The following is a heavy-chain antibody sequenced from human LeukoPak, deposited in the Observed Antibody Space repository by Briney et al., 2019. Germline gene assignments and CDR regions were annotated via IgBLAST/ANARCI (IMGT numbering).Heavy chain of an antibody. D-gene: IGHD5-18*01. CDR3: AKVQSSVWVQTFDY. Sequence: PGGSLRLSCAASGFTFSSYAMSWVRQAPGKGLEWVSVISGSGGSTYYADSVKGRFAIFRDNSKNTLYLQMNSLRVEDTAVYYCAKVQSSVWVQTFDYWGQGTRVTVSS. CDR2: ISGSGGST. CDR1: GFTFSSYA. V-gene: IGHV3-23*01. J-gene: IGHJ4*02.